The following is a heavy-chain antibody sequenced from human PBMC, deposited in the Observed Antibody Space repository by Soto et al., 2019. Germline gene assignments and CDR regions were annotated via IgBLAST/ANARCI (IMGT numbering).Heavy chain of an antibody. CDR1: GGSVSSRSYY. CDR3: ARFGYSYGYIH. Sequence: QLQLQESGPGLVKPSETLSLTCTVSGGSVSSRSYYWGWIRQPPGKGLEWIGSIYFPRSTNYNPPLKSRATIAVDTSKSQFSLTLNSVTAADTAVYYCARFGYSYGYIHWGQGTLVTVSS. CDR2: IYFPRST. D-gene: IGHD5-18*01. V-gene: IGHV4-39*01. J-gene: IGHJ4*02.